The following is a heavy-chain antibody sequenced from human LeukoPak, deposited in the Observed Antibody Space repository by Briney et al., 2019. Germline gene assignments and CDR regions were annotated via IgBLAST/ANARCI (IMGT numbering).Heavy chain of an antibody. J-gene: IGHJ6*03. Sequence: SETLSLTCAVYGGSFSGYYWSWIRQPPGKGLEWIGEINHSGSTNYNPSLKSRVTISVDTSKNQFSLKLSSVTAADTAVYYCARTGYCSSTSCYTASRPYYYYYMDVWGKGTTVTVSS. CDR3: ARTGYCSSTSCYTASRPYYYYYMDV. V-gene: IGHV4-34*01. D-gene: IGHD2-2*02. CDR2: INHSGST. CDR1: GGSFSGYY.